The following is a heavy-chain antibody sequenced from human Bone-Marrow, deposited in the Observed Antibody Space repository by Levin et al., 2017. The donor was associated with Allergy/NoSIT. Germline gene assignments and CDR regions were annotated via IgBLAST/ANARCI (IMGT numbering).Heavy chain of an antibody. V-gene: IGHV1-2*02. Sequence: RGSVKVSCRTSGYTFSDYYLHWVRQAPGQGLEWMAWIDPRGGGTNSAQKFQGRVTLTRDTSISTVYMELWGLRSDDTALYFCARAQNSPDYDYVWGAYPAIGLDIWGQGTMVIVSS. CDR1: GYTFSDYY. D-gene: IGHD3-16*02. J-gene: IGHJ3*02. CDR3: ARAQNSPDYDYVWGAYPAIGLDI. CDR2: IDPRGGGT.